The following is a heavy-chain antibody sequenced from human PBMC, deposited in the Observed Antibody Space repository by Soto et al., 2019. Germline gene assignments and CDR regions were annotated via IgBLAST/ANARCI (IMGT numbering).Heavy chain of an antibody. Sequence: QVQLVESGGGVVQPGRSLTLSCTVSGFTFRSHSMHWVRQAPGKGLEWLAVISTNGNVKYYADSVKGRFTTSRDNSENTLYLQMNSLGAEDTAVYYCAKEFGDDFWFFDFWGQGALVAVSS. V-gene: IGHV3-30*18. CDR3: AKEFGDDFWFFDF. CDR2: ISTNGNVK. J-gene: IGHJ4*02. D-gene: IGHD3-3*01. CDR1: GFTFRSHS.